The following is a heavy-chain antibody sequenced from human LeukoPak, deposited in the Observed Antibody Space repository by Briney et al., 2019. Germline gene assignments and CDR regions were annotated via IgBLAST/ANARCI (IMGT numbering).Heavy chain of an antibody. Sequence: GGSLRLSCAASGFTFSSYWMSWVRQAPGKGLEWVANIKQDGSEKYYVDSAKGRFTISRDNAKNSLYLQMNSLRAEDTAVYYCARDRQVFDLNVVVVAATLSHWFDPWGQGTLVTVSS. J-gene: IGHJ5*02. CDR1: GFTFSSYW. CDR3: ARDRQVFDLNVVVVAATLSHWFDP. D-gene: IGHD2-15*01. CDR2: IKQDGSEK. V-gene: IGHV3-7*04.